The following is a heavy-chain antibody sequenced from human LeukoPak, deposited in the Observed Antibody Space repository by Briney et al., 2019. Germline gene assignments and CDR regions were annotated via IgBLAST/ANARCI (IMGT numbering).Heavy chain of an antibody. Sequence: PSETLSLTCTVSGGSISSYYWSWIRQSPGKGLEWIGYINYSGSTNYSPSLKSRATISVDTSKNQFSLKLSSVTAADTAAYYCARAQKGGTTYGWFDNWGQGTLVTVSS. V-gene: IGHV4-59*01. CDR2: INYSGST. CDR3: ARAQKGGTTYGWFDN. CDR1: GGSISSYY. D-gene: IGHD3-10*01. J-gene: IGHJ4*02.